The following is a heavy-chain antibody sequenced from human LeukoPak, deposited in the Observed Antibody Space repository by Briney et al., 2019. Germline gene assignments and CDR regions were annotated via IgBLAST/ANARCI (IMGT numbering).Heavy chain of an antibody. CDR3: ARPKDYYDSSGYGC. J-gene: IGHJ4*02. CDR2: IIPILGIA. Sequence: SVKVSCKASGGTFSSYTISWVRQAPGQGLEWMGRIIPILGIANYAQKFQGKVTITADKSTSTAYMELSSLRSEDTAVYYCARPKDYYDSSGYGCWGQGTLVTVSS. CDR1: GGTFSSYT. D-gene: IGHD3-22*01. V-gene: IGHV1-69*02.